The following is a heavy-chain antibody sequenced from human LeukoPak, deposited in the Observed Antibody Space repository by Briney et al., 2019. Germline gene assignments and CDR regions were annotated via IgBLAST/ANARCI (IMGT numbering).Heavy chain of an antibody. CDR3: SLRYCSGTDCPGY. D-gene: IGHD2-8*02. CDR1: GFTFSDAW. V-gene: IGHV3-15*01. J-gene: IGHJ4*02. CDR2: IKSSADGGAT. Sequence: GGSLRLSCAASGFTFSDAWLSWARQAPGKGPEWVGRIKSSADGGATDYAAPVKGRFTVSRDDSKDTLFLQMNSLRTEDTAVYYCSLRYCSGTDCPGYWGQGTLVTVSS.